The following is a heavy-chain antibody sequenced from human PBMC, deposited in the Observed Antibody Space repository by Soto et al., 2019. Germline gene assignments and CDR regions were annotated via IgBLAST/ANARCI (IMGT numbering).Heavy chain of an antibody. V-gene: IGHV3-23*01. CDR2: ISASSDAA. J-gene: IGHJ6*02. Sequence: EVQLLESGGGLVQPGGSLRLSCAASGFPFRPSAMNWVRQAPGKGLEWVSIISASSDAAYYAESVKGRFASSRDNSKNTLYLQMNSLRAEDTAVYYCAKYSGSYPVYNGLSLWGQGTTVTVS. CDR1: GFPFRPSA. CDR3: AKYSGSYPVYNGLSL. D-gene: IGHD1-26*01.